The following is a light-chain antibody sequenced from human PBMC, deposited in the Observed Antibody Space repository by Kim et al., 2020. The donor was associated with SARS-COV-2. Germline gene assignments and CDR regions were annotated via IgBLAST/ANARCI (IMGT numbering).Light chain of an antibody. CDR3: QQRSNWPLT. CDR1: QSVSSY. CDR2: DAS. J-gene: IGKJ4*01. Sequence: EIVLTQSPATLSLSPGERATLSCRASQSVSSYLAWYQQKPGQAPRLLIYDASNRATGIPARFSGSGSGTDFTLTITSLEPEDFAVYYFQQRSNWPLTFGAGTQV. V-gene: IGKV3-11*01.